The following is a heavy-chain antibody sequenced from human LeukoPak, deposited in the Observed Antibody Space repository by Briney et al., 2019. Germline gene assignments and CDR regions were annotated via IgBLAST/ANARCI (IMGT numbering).Heavy chain of an antibody. CDR3: ARGVTARGFYYYMDV. J-gene: IGHJ6*03. CDR2: INPNSGGT. Sequence: ASVKVSCKASEYTFTSYYMHWVRQAPGQGLEWVGWINPNSGGTSYAQKFQGRVTMIRDTSISTAYMDLSGLRSDDTAVYYCARGVTARGFYYYMDVWGKGTTVTISS. CDR1: EYTFTSYY. D-gene: IGHD2-21*02. V-gene: IGHV1-2*02.